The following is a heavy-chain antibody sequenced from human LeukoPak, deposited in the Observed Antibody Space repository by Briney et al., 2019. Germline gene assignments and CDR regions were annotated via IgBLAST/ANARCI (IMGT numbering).Heavy chain of an antibody. CDR1: GGSFSGYY. Sequence: KSSETLSLTCAVYGGSFSGYYWSWIRQPPGKGLEWIGEINHSGSTNYNPSLKSRVTISVDTSKNQFSLKLSSVTAADTAVYYCTRLDAFYDILTGYSTPGPFDYWGQGTLVTVSS. J-gene: IGHJ4*02. CDR3: TRLDAFYDILTGYSTPGPFDY. D-gene: IGHD3-9*01. CDR2: INHSGST. V-gene: IGHV4-34*01.